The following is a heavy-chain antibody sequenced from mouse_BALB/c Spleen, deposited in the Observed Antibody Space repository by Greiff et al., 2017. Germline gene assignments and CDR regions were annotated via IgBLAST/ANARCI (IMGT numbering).Heavy chain of an antibody. V-gene: IGHV2-9*02. CDR2: IWAGGST. D-gene: IGHD3-1*01. CDR1: GFSLTSYG. J-gene: IGHJ3*01. CDR3: AREPRQLGLRMAY. Sequence: QVQLQQSGPGLVAPSQSLSITCTVSGFSLTSYGLHWVRQPPGKGLEWLGVIWAGGSTNYNSALMSRLSISKDNSKSQVFLKMNSLQTDDTAMYYCAREPRQLGLRMAYWGQGTLVTVSA.